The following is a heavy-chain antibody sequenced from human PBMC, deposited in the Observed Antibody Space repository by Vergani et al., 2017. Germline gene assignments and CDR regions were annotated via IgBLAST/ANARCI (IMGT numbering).Heavy chain of an antibody. CDR3: ARGHTMIVVVGPEWAFDI. V-gene: IGHV4-31*03. D-gene: IGHD3-22*01. J-gene: IGHJ3*02. Sequence: QVQLQESGPGLVKPSQTLSLTCTVSGGSLSSGGYYWSWIRQHPGKGLEWIGYIYYSGSTYYNPSLKSRVTISVDTSKNQFSLKLSSVTAADTAVYYCARGHTMIVVVGPEWAFDIWGQGTMVTVSS. CDR1: GGSLSSGGYY. CDR2: IYYSGST.